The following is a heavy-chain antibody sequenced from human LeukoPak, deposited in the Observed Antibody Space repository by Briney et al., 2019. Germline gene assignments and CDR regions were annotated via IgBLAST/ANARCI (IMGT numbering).Heavy chain of an antibody. CDR2: ISYDGSNK. Sequence: PGRSLRLSCAASGFTFSSYAMHWVRQAPGKGLEWVAVISYDGSNKYYADSVKGRFTISRDNSKNTLYLQMNSLRAEDTAVYYCARDENQWLAAHFDYWGQGTLVTVSS. CDR1: GFTFSSYA. V-gene: IGHV3-30-3*01. CDR3: ARDENQWLAAHFDY. J-gene: IGHJ4*02. D-gene: IGHD6-19*01.